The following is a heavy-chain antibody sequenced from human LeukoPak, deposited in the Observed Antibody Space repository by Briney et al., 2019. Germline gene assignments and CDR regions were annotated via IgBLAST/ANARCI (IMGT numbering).Heavy chain of an antibody. V-gene: IGHV3-23*01. D-gene: IGHD3-10*01. CDR2: ISAWGGST. CDR1: GFTFSTYA. J-gene: IGHJ4*02. CDR3: AVGGEDSGDF. Sequence: PGGSLTLSCAASGFTFSTYAMSWVRQAPGKGLEWVSGISAWGGSTYYADPVKGRFTISRDNSKNTLYMQMSSLRAEDTAVYYCAVGGEDSGDFWGQGTLVTVSS.